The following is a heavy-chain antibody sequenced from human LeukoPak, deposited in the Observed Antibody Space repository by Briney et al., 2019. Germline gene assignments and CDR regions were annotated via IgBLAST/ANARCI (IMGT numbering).Heavy chain of an antibody. D-gene: IGHD2-2*01. CDR1: GGSFNSYSYY. V-gene: IGHV4-31*03. CDR2: IYYSGST. CDR3: ARVGTYCSSTSCYPQELYYMDV. J-gene: IGHJ6*03. Sequence: PSETLSLTCTVSGGSFNSYSYYWGWVRQPPGKGLEWIGYIYYSGSTYYNPSLKRRVTISVDTSKNQFSLKLSSVTAADTAVYYCARVGTYCSSTSCYPQELYYMDVWGKGTTVTVSS.